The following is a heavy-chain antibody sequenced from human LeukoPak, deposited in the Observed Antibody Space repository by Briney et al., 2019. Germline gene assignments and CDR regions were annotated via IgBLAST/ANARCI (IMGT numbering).Heavy chain of an antibody. J-gene: IGHJ6*03. V-gene: IGHV4-34*01. Sequence: PSETLSHTCAVYGGSFSGYYWSWIRQPPGKGLEWIGEINHSGSTNYNPSLKSRVTISVDTSKNQFSLKLSSVTAADTAVYYCARDVRYYYYYMDVWGKGTTVTVSS. CDR2: INHSGST. D-gene: IGHD6-6*01. CDR3: ARDVRYYYYYMDV. CDR1: GGSFSGYY.